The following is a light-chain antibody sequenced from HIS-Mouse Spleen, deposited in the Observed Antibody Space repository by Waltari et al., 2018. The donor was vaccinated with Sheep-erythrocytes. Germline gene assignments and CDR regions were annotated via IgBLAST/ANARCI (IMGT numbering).Light chain of an antibody. CDR1: SSDVGGYKY. CDR3: CSYAGSYNHV. V-gene: IGLV2-11*01. Sequence: QSALTQPRSVSGSPGPSVTIPCTGPSSDVGGYKYFPWYQQHPGKAPKLMIYEVSKRPSGVPDRFSGSKSGNTASLTISGLQAEDEADYYCCSYAGSYNHVFATGTKVTVL. J-gene: IGLJ1*01. CDR2: EVS.